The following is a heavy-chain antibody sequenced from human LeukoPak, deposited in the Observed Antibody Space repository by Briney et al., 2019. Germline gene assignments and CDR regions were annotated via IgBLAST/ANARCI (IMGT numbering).Heavy chain of an antibody. D-gene: IGHD1-26*01. CDR1: GFTFSSYG. CDR3: ARDGVAMGGSTFFDS. J-gene: IGHJ4*02. V-gene: IGHV3-30*02. CDR2: LRFDGSNK. Sequence: GSLRLSCAASGFTFSSYGMHWVRQAPGKGLECVAFLRFDGSNKNYADSVKGRFTISRDNSKNTLYLQMNNLRAEDTAVYYCARDGVAMGGSTFFDSWGQGTLVTVS.